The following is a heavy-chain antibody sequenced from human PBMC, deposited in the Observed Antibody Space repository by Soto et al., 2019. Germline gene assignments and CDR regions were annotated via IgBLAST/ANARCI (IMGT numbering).Heavy chain of an antibody. V-gene: IGHV1-58*01. CDR3: AADTAMEHCYYYYGLDV. CDR1: GFTFTSSA. J-gene: IGHJ6*02. Sequence: SVKVSCKASGFTFTSSAVQWVRQARGQRLEWIGWIVVGSGNTNYAQKFQERVTITRDMSTSTAYMELSSLRSEDTAVYYCAADTAMEHCYYYYGLDVRAQGTTVPVSS. D-gene: IGHD5-18*01. CDR2: IVVGSGNT.